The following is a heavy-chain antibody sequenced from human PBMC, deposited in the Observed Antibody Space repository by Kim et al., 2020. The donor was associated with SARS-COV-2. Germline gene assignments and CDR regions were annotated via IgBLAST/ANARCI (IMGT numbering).Heavy chain of an antibody. Sequence: DGSEKYYSDSVEGRFTISTDNAKNSLYLKMYSLRAEDTAVSYCMGGPAGDYWGQGTLVTVSS. V-gene: IGHV3-7*01. CDR3: MGGPAGDY. CDR2: DGSEK. J-gene: IGHJ4*02.